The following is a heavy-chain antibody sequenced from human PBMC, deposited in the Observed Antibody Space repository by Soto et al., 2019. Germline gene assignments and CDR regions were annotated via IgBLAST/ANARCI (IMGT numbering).Heavy chain of an antibody. J-gene: IGHJ4*02. CDR1: GYSISSGYY. D-gene: IGHD1-26*01. CDR2: IYHSGST. Sequence: SETLSLTCAVSGYSISSGYYWGWIRQPPGKGLEWIGSIYHSGSTYYNPSLKGRVTISVDTSKNQFSLKLSSVTAADTAVYYCARIPRAATGATISGYYFDYWGQGTLVTVSS. CDR3: ARIPRAATGATISGYYFDY. V-gene: IGHV4-38-2*01.